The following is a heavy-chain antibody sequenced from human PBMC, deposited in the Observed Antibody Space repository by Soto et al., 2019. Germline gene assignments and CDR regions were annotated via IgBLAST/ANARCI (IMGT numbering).Heavy chain of an antibody. Sequence: APVKVSCKASGYTFTGYYMHWVRQAPGQGLEWMGWINPNSGGTNYAQKFQGRVTMTRDTSISTAYMELSRLRSDDTAVHYCAREGAMALRFDGDYYYGMDVWGQGTTVTVFS. CDR2: INPNSGGT. J-gene: IGHJ6*02. CDR1: GYTFTGYY. D-gene: IGHD2-2*01. CDR3: AREGAMALRFDGDYYYGMDV. V-gene: IGHV1-2*02.